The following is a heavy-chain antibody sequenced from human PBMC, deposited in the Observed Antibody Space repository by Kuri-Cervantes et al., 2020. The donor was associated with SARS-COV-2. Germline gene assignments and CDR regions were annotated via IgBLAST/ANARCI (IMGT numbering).Heavy chain of an antibody. CDR3: ARRDARDGYNYAIDY. Sequence: SVKVSCKASGGTFSSYAISWVRQAPGQGLEWMGGIIPIFGTANYAQKFQGRVTITTDESTSTAYMELSSLKASDSAMYYYARRDARDGYNYAIDYWGRGTLVTVSS. D-gene: IGHD5-24*01. CDR1: GGTFSSYA. CDR2: IIPIFGTA. V-gene: IGHV1-69*05. J-gene: IGHJ4*02.